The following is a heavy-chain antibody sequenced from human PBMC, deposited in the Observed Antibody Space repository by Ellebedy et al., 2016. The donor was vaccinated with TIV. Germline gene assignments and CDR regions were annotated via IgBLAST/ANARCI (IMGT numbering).Heavy chain of an antibody. CDR3: AKLDCLFEGDCR. Sequence: SETLSLTXAVSGGSISTDSWWSWVRQSPGKGLGWIGEIYHSGDTNFNPSLKSRVTISLNKSKNKFSLRLTSVTAADTAVYFCAKLDCLFEGDCRWGQGTLVTVSS. J-gene: IGHJ4*02. CDR1: GGSISTDSW. CDR2: IYHSGDT. D-gene: IGHD3/OR15-3a*01. V-gene: IGHV4-4*02.